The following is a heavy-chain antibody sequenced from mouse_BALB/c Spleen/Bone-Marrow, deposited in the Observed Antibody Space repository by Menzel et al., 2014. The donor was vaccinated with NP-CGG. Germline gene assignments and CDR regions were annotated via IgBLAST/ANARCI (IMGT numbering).Heavy chain of an antibody. J-gene: IGHJ4*01. V-gene: IGHV14-3*02. CDR1: GFNIKDTY. CDR3: SRYAMDY. Sequence: EVQRVESEAELVKQGASVKLSCTASGFNIKDTYMHWVNQRTEKGPDWIGRIDPANGNTKYDPKFQGKATITADTSSNTAYLQLSSLTSEDYAVYYGSRYAMDYWGQGTSVTVSS. CDR2: IDPANGNT.